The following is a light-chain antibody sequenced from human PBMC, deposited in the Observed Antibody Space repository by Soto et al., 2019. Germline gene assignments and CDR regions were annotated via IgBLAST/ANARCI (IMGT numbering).Light chain of an antibody. CDR1: QSLNSL. V-gene: IGKV1-5*01. Sequence: DIQMTQSPSTLSASVGDRVTITCRASQSLNSLLAWYQQKPGRAPKRLIYDASTLESGVPSRFSGSASGTEFTLTISSLQTDDFATYYCQQYNSYSSWTFGQGTKV. CDR2: DAS. CDR3: QQYNSYSSWT. J-gene: IGKJ1*01.